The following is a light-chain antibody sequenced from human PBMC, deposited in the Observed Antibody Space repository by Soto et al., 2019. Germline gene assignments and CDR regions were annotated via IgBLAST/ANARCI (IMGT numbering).Light chain of an antibody. V-gene: IGLV2-14*03. CDR1: SSDIGANNY. CDR3: SSYTISNTGI. Sequence: QSVLTQPASVSGSPGQSITISCTGTSSDIGANNYVSWYQQHPGKAPKLMIYDVDNRPSGVSNRFSGSTSGNTASLTISGLQAADEAVYYCSSYTISNTGIFGGGTKLTVL. J-gene: IGLJ2*01. CDR2: DVD.